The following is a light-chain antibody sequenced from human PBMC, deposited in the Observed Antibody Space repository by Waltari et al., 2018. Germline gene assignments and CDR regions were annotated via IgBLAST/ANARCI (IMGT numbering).Light chain of an antibody. CDR1: QSVSNNY. V-gene: IGKV3-20*01. CDR3: HQYGASPET. Sequence: EIVFTQSPGTLSLSPGERATISCRTSQSVSNNYLAWYQHKSGQAPRLLIFAASARAAGIPDRFSGSGSGTDFTLTISRLEPEDFAVYYCHQYGASPETFGQGTKVEIK. CDR2: AAS. J-gene: IGKJ1*01.